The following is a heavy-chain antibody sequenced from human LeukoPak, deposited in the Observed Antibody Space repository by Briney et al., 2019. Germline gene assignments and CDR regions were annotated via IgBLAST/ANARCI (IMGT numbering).Heavy chain of an antibody. J-gene: IGHJ4*02. CDR2: IYYSGST. V-gene: IGHV4-39*01. D-gene: IGHD3-10*01. CDR1: SFKSYW. Sequence: SFKSYWMNWVRQPPGKGLEWIGSIYYSGSTYYNPSLKSRVTISVDTSKNQFSLKLNSVTATDTAVYYCARHYGPWGQGTLVTVSS. CDR3: ARHYGP.